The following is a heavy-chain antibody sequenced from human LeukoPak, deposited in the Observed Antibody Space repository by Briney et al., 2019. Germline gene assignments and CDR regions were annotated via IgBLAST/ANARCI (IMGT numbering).Heavy chain of an antibody. CDR2: IYYSGST. Sequence: TSETLSLTCTVSGGSISSSSYYWGWIRQPPGKGLEWIGSIYYSGSTYYNPSLKSRVTISVDTSKNQFSLKLSSVTAADTAVCYCARGASDYDILTGYIPAPFDYWGQGTLVTVSS. J-gene: IGHJ4*02. D-gene: IGHD3-9*01. V-gene: IGHV4-39*07. CDR3: ARGASDYDILTGYIPAPFDY. CDR1: GGSISSSSYY.